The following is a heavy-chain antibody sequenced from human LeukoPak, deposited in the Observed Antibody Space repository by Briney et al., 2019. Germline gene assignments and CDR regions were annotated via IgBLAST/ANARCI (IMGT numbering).Heavy chain of an antibody. V-gene: IGHV3-21*01. CDR3: ARVQYYYDSSGYYSDY. Sequence: GSLRLSCAASGFTFSSYSMNWVRQAPGKGLEWVSSISSSSSYIYYSDSVKGRFTISRDNAKTSLYLQMNSLRAEDTAVYYCARVQYYYDSSGYYSDYWGQGTLVTVSS. D-gene: IGHD3-22*01. CDR1: GFTFSSYS. J-gene: IGHJ4*02. CDR2: ISSSSSYI.